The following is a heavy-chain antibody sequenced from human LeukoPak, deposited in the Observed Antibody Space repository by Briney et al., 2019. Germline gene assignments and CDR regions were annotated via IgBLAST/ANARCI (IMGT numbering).Heavy chain of an antibody. V-gene: IGHV1-2*02. CDR3: ARAPYCSSTSCSLDYYYYYMDV. Sequence: ASVKVSCKASGYTFTGYYMHWVRQAPGQGLEWMGWINPNSGGTNYAQKFQGRVTMTRDTSISTAYMELSRLRSDDTAVYYCARAPYCSSTSCSLDYYYYYMDVWGKGTTVTVSS. J-gene: IGHJ6*03. CDR1: GYTFTGYY. D-gene: IGHD2-2*01. CDR2: INPNSGGT.